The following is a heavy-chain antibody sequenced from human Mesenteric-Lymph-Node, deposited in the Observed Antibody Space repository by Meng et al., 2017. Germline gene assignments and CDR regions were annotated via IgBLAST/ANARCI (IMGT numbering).Heavy chain of an antibody. CDR2: IYYSGST. CDR1: GGSISSGGYY. CDR3: ASFDHIPRRNYFDY. D-gene: IGHD2-21*01. V-gene: IGHV4-30-4*08. Sequence: QVQMAESGPGLVKPSQTLSLTCTVSGGSISSGGYYWSWIRQHPGKGLEWIGYIYYSGSTYYNPSLKSLVTISVDTSKNQFSLNLNSMTAADTAVYYCASFDHIPRRNYFDYWGQGTLVTVSS. J-gene: IGHJ4*02.